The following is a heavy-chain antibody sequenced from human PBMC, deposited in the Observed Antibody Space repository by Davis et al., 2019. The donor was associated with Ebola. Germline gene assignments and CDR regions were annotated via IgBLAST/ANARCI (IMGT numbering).Heavy chain of an antibody. V-gene: IGHV4-61*05. CDR2: IYYSGSP. CDR3: ARGDYGGSQFDY. Sequence: SETLSLTCTVSGGSTSRRSYYWGWIRQAPGKGLEWIGYIYYSGSPNYNRSLKSRVTISVDPSKNQFSLKLTSVTAADTAVYYCARGDYGGSQFDYWGQGTLVTVSS. CDR1: GGSTSRRSYY. D-gene: IGHD4-17*01. J-gene: IGHJ4*02.